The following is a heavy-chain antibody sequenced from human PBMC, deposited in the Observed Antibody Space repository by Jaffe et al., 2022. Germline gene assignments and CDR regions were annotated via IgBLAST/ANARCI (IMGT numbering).Heavy chain of an antibody. D-gene: IGHD6-13*01. V-gene: IGHV3-74*01. CDR3: ARGGSGSFSSTWYSWSAFDI. J-gene: IGHJ3*02. Sequence: EVQLVESGGGLVQPGGSLRLSCAASGFTFSSYWMHWVRQAPGKGLVWVSRINGDGSSTTYADSVKGRFTISRDNAKNTLYLQMNSLRDEDTAVYYCARGGSGSFSSTWYSWSAFDIWGQGTMVTVSS. CDR1: GFTFSSYW. CDR2: INGDGSST.